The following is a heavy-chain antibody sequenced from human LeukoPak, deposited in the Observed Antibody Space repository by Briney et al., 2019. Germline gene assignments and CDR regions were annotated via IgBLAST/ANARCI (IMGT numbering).Heavy chain of an antibody. CDR1: GFTFSSYW. CDR2: IKQDGSEK. CDR3: AREQWLVLHAFDI. Sequence: PGGSLRLSCAASGFTFSSYWMSWVRQAPGKGLEWVANIKQDGSEKYYVDSVKGRFTISRDNAKNSLYLQMNSLRAEDTAVYYCAREQWLVLHAFDIWGQGTMVTVSS. V-gene: IGHV3-7*01. D-gene: IGHD6-19*01. J-gene: IGHJ3*02.